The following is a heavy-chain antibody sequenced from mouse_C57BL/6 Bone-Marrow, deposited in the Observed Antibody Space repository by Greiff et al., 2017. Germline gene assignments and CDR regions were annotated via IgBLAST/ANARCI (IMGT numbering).Heavy chain of an antibody. CDR3: ARWITTVVGGVAY. CDR2: INPSSGYT. J-gene: IGHJ3*01. D-gene: IGHD1-1*01. CDR1: GYTFTSYT. V-gene: IGHV1-4*01. Sequence: VQLQQSGAELARPGASVKMSCKASGYTFTSYTMHWVKQRPGQGLEWIGYINPSSGYTKYNQKFKDKATLTADKSSSTAYMQLSSLTSEDSAVYYCARWITTVVGGVAYWGQGTLVTVSA.